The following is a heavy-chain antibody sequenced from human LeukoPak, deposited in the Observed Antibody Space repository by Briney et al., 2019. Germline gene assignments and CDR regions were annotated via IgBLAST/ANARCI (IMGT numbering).Heavy chain of an antibody. V-gene: IGHV4-59*12. CDR1: GGSISSYY. CDR2: IYYSGST. J-gene: IGHJ6*02. D-gene: IGHD3-16*01. CDR3: ASIFGDYDNSGNYYYYYGMDV. Sequence: PSETLSLTCTVSGGSISSYYWSWIRQPPGKGLEWIGYIYYSGSTNYNPSLKSRVTISVDTSKNQFSLKLSSVTAADTAVYYCASIFGDYDNSGNYYYYYGMDVWGQGTTVTVSS.